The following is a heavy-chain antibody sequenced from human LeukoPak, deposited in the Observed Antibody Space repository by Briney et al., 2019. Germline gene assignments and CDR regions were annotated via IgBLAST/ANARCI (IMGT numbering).Heavy chain of an antibody. CDR2: IIPIFGTA. Sequence: SVKVSCKASGGTFSSYAISWVRQAPGQGLEWMGRIIPIFGTANYAQKFQGGVTITTDESTSTAYMELSSLRSEDTAVYYCARDAGLVYYDSSGPCLDYWGQGTLVTVSS. CDR3: ARDAGLVYYDSSGPCLDY. V-gene: IGHV1-69*05. J-gene: IGHJ4*02. D-gene: IGHD3-22*01. CDR1: GGTFSSYA.